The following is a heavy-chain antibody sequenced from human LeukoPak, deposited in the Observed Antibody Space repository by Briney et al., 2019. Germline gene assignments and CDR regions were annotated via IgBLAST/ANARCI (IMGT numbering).Heavy chain of an antibody. CDR2: INSDGSST. Sequence: GGSLRLSCAASGFTFSSYWMHWVRQAPGKGLVWVSRINSDGSSTSYADSVKGRFTISRDNAKNTLYLQMNSLRAEDTAVYYCARGAPGDWYWYFDLWGRGTLVTVSS. CDR3: ARGAPGDWYWYFDL. D-gene: IGHD7-27*01. CDR1: GFTFSSYW. J-gene: IGHJ2*01. V-gene: IGHV3-74*01.